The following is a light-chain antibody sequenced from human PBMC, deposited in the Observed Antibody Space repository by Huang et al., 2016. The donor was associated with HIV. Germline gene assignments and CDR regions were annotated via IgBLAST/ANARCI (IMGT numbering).Light chain of an antibody. J-gene: IGKJ5*01. Sequence: EIVMTQSPATLSVSPGETATLSCRASQSVYSNLAWYQQKPGQAPRLLIYGVSTRATGIPARFSGGGSGTEFTLTINTLQSEDFAVYYCQQYYNWPPITFGQGTRLDIK. CDR3: QQYYNWPPIT. V-gene: IGKV3-15*01. CDR1: QSVYSN. CDR2: GVS.